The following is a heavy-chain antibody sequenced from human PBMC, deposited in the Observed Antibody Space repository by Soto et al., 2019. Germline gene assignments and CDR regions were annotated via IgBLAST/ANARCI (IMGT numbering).Heavy chain of an antibody. V-gene: IGHV4-31*03. J-gene: IGHJ4*02. Sequence: QVQLQESGPGLVKPSQTLSLTCTVSGGSTSSGTYYWSWIRQHPGKGLEWIGYIYYSGGTYQNPSLESRVTISLDTSKNQFSLKLSSVTAADTAIYYCAGDFRGYGRFDYWGQGTLVAVSS. CDR3: AGDFRGYGRFDY. CDR2: IYYSGGT. D-gene: IGHD5-12*01. CDR1: GGSTSSGTYY.